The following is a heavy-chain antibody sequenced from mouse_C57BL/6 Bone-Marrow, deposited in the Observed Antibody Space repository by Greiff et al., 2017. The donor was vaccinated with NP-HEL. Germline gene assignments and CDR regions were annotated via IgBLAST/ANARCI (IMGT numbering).Heavy chain of an antibody. Sequence: QVQLQQSGAELARPGASVKLSCKASGYTFTSCGLSWVKQRTGQGLERIGEIYPRSGNTYYNEKFKGKATLTADKSPSKAYMELRGLTSGASAVSFCTRLMVPFAFWGPGTLVTVSA. CDR1: GYTFTSCG. CDR3: TRLMVPFAF. D-gene: IGHD2-3*01. J-gene: IGHJ3*01. CDR2: IYPRSGNT. V-gene: IGHV1-81*01.